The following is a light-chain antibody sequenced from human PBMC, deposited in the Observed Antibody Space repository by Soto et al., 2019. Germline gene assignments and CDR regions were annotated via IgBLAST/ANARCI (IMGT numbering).Light chain of an antibody. CDR3: QQTYSIPWT. J-gene: IGKJ1*01. CDR2: RAS. Sequence: DIQMTQSPSSLSGSVGDRVTISCRASQNIVNYLHWYQRKPGTAPRLLISRASTVRSGVPPRFSGSGSGRDFTLTISSPRPEDIGTYFCQQTYSIPWTFGPGTSVEI. V-gene: IGKV1-39*01. CDR1: QNIVNY.